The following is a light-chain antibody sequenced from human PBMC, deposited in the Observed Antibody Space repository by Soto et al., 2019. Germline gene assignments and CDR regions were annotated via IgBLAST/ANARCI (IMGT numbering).Light chain of an antibody. J-gene: IGKJ3*01. CDR3: QQYDNLPFS. V-gene: IGKV1-33*01. CDR2: DAS. Sequence: DIQMTQSPSSLSASVGDRVTITCQASQDISNHLNWYQQKPGKAPKVLIYDASYLETGVPPRFSGSGSGTDFTVAISSLQPEDIATYYCQQYDNLPFSFGPGTKVDIK. CDR1: QDISNH.